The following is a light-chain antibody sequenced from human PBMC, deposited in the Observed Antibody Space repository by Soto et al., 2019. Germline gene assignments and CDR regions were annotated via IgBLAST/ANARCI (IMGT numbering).Light chain of an antibody. Sequence: QSVLTQPRSMSGSPGQSVTISCTGTTSDVGGYDYVSWYQQHPGRAPKLIISEVNKRPSGVPDRFSGSKSGSTASLTISGLQAEDEADYYCCSYAGAYSIFGGGTKLTVL. CDR1: TSDVGGYDY. CDR2: EVN. CDR3: CSYAGAYSI. V-gene: IGLV2-11*01. J-gene: IGLJ2*01.